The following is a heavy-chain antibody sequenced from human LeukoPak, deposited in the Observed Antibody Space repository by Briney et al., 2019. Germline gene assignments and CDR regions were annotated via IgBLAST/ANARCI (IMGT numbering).Heavy chain of an antibody. Sequence: GASVKVSCKASGYTFTSYDVNWVRQATGQGLEWMGWMNPNSGNTGYAQKFQGRVTITRNTSISTAYMELSSLRSEDTAVYYCARGEKIQLWFRQGADWFDPWGQGTLVTVSS. CDR1: GYTFTSYD. D-gene: IGHD5-18*01. CDR3: ARGEKIQLWFRQGADWFDP. V-gene: IGHV1-8*03. CDR2: MNPNSGNT. J-gene: IGHJ5*02.